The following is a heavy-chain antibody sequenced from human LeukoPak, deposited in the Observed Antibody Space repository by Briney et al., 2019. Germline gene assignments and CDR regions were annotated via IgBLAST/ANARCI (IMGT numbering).Heavy chain of an antibody. Sequence: SETLSLTCTVSGGSITSYYWSWIRQPAGKGLEWIGRIYTSGITNYNPPLTSRVTLSVDTSKSHFSLKLGSVTAADTAMYYCASRIAAADDAFDIWGQGTLVTVSS. CDR3: ASRIAAADDAFDI. CDR1: GGSITSYY. J-gene: IGHJ3*02. CDR2: IYTSGIT. D-gene: IGHD6-13*01. V-gene: IGHV4-4*07.